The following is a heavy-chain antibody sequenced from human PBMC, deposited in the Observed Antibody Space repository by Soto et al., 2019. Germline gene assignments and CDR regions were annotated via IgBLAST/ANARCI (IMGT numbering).Heavy chain of an antibody. CDR2: ISAYNGNT. Sequence: ASVKVSCKASGYTFTSYGISWVRQAPGQGLEWMGWISAYNGNTNYAQKLQGRVTMTTDTSTSTAYMELRSLRSDDTAVYYCARDLAPIAAADPVENWFDPWGQGTLVTVSS. CDR3: ARDLAPIAAADPVENWFDP. CDR1: GYTFTSYG. D-gene: IGHD6-13*01. J-gene: IGHJ5*02. V-gene: IGHV1-18*01.